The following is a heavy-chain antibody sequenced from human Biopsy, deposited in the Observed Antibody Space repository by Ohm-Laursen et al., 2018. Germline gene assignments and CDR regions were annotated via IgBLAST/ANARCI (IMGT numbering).Heavy chain of an antibody. Sequence: ASVKVSCKASGYTFTGYSMHWVRQAPGQGLEWMGWINPNSGVTNYAQRFQGRVTMTRDTSISTAYMELSRLRSDDTAVYYCARDPRYGYGSYFDYWGQGTLVAVSS. V-gene: IGHV1-2*02. CDR3: ARDPRYGYGSYFDY. CDR1: GYTFTGYS. J-gene: IGHJ4*02. D-gene: IGHD3-10*01. CDR2: INPNSGVT.